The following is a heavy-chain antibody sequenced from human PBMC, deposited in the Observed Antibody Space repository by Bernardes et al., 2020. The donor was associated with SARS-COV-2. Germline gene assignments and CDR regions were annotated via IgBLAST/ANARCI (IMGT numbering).Heavy chain of an antibody. Sequence: GGSLRLSCAASGFMFSSYSMNWVRQAPGKGLEWVSSISPSSSYKYYADSVKGRFTISRDNAENTMHLQMNSLRAEDTAVFYCARDVGGTDWRFGFDVWGPGTMVHVSS. CDR1: GFMFSSYS. V-gene: IGHV3-21*01. D-gene: IGHD3-9*01. J-gene: IGHJ3*01. CDR2: ISPSSSYK. CDR3: ARDVGGTDWRFGFDV.